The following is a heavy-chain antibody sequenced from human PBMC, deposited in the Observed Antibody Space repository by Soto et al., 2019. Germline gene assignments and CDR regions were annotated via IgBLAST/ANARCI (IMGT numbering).Heavy chain of an antibody. D-gene: IGHD3-9*01. Sequence: PSETLSLTCTVSGGSISSSSYYWGWIRQPPGKGLEWIGSIYYSGSTYYNPSLKSRVTISVDTSKNQFSLKLSSVTAADTAVYYCARNLLTASNWFDPWGQGTLVTVS. V-gene: IGHV4-39*01. CDR3: ARNLLTASNWFDP. CDR1: GGSISSSSYY. J-gene: IGHJ5*02. CDR2: IYYSGST.